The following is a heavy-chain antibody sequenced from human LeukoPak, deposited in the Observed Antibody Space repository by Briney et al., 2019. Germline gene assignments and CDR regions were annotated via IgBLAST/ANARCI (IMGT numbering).Heavy chain of an antibody. CDR1: GFTFSSYG. V-gene: IGHV3-30*02. D-gene: IGHD6-13*01. J-gene: IGHJ5*02. Sequence: PGGSLRLSCAASGFTFSSYGMHWVRQAPGKGLEWVAFIRYDGSNKYYADSVKGRFTISRDNAKNTLYLQMNSLRAEDTAVYYCARGVISSWSEGHWFDPWGQGTLVTVSS. CDR2: IRYDGSNK. CDR3: ARGVISSWSEGHWFDP.